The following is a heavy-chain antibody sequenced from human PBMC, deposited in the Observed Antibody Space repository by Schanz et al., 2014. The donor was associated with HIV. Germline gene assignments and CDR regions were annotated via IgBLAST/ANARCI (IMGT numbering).Heavy chain of an antibody. CDR1: TFTFSTYA. CDR2: ISGSGGST. D-gene: IGHD3-16*02. Sequence: EVQLLESGGGLVQPGGSLRLSCAASTFTFSTYAMSWVRQAPGKGLEWVSVISGSGGSTYYADSVKGRFTISRDYAKSSLYLQMNSLRAEDTAVYYCAKMEMAIVRWYYGMDVWGQGTTVTVSS. CDR3: AKMEMAIVRWYYGMDV. V-gene: IGHV3-23*01. J-gene: IGHJ6*02.